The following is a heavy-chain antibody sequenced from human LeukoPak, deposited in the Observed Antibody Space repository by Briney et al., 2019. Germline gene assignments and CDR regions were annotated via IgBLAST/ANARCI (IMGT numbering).Heavy chain of an antibody. CDR1: GFTFSTYA. CDR3: ARDRGQWLVEAYGMDV. CDR2: ISRSGSST. V-gene: IGHV3-23*01. D-gene: IGHD6-19*01. Sequence: GGSLRLSCAASGFTFSTYAMTWVRQAPGRGLECVSVISRSGSSTHYADSVKGRFTISRDNSKNMLYLQMNSLRAEDTAVYYCARDRGQWLVEAYGMDVWGQGTTVTVSS. J-gene: IGHJ6*02.